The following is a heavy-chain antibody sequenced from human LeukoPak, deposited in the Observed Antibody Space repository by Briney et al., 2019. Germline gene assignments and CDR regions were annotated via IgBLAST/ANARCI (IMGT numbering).Heavy chain of an antibody. Sequence: KVSCKASGYTFTSYAMHWVRQAPGQRLEWMGWINAGNGNTKYSQKFQGRVAITRDTSASTAYMELSSLRSEDTAVYYCARYDFWSGFDYWGQGTLVTVSS. V-gene: IGHV1-3*01. CDR2: INAGNGNT. CDR3: ARYDFWSGFDY. CDR1: GYTFTSYA. D-gene: IGHD3-3*01. J-gene: IGHJ4*02.